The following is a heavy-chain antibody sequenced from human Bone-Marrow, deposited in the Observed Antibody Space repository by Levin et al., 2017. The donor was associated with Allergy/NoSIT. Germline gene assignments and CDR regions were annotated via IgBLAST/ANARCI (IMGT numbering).Heavy chain of an antibody. V-gene: IGHV3-33*06. J-gene: IGHJ2*01. CDR2: VWFDGTKT. CDR1: GFIFTNYA. CDR3: AKGGPLPGGWIQRSLPDL. D-gene: IGHD5-18*01. Sequence: LPGGSLRLSCAASGFIFTNYAMHWVRQAPGKGLEWVAVVWFDGTKTYFADSVKGRFTISRDNSMNTVHLQMNSLRDGDTAVYYCAKGGPLPGGWIQRSLPDLWGRGTLVTVSS.